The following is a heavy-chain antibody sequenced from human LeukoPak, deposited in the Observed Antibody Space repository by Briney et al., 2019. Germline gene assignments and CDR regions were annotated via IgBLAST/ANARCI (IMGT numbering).Heavy chain of an antibody. CDR1: GFTFDDYG. J-gene: IGHJ4*02. CDR3: ARDYDSSGYYYHDY. Sequence: GGSLRLSCAASGFTFDDYGMSWVRQAPGKGLEWVSGTNWNGGSTGYADSVKGRFTISRDNTKNSLYLQMNSLRAEDTALYYCARDYDSSGYYYHDYWGQGTLVTVSS. D-gene: IGHD3-22*01. CDR2: TNWNGGST. V-gene: IGHV3-20*04.